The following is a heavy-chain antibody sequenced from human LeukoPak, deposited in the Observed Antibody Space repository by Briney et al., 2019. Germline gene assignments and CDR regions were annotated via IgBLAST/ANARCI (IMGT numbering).Heavy chain of an antibody. CDR2: ISAYNGNT. CDR3: ARDLAFTMVRGVRGGNWFDP. Sequence: GASVKVSCKASGGTFSMYAISWVRQAPGQGLEWMGWISAYNGNTNYAQKLQGRVTMTTDTSTSTAYMELRSLRSDDTAVYYCARDLAFTMVRGVRGGNWFDPWGQGTLVTVSS. CDR1: GGTFSMYA. V-gene: IGHV1-18*01. J-gene: IGHJ5*02. D-gene: IGHD3-10*01.